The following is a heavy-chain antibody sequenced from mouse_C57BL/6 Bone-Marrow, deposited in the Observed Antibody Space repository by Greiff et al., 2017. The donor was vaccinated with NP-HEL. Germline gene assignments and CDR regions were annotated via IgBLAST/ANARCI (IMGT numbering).Heavy chain of an antibody. CDR3: ARVYYGSSYLNWYFDV. CDR2: IYPRSGNT. D-gene: IGHD1-1*01. V-gene: IGHV1-81*01. J-gene: IGHJ1*03. CDR1: GYTFTSYG. Sequence: VQLQQSGAELARPGASVKLSCKASGYTFTSYGISWVKQRTGQGLEWIGEIYPRSGNTYYNEKFKGKATLTADKSSSTAYMELRSLTSEDSAVYFCARVYYGSSYLNWYFDVWGTGTTVTVSS.